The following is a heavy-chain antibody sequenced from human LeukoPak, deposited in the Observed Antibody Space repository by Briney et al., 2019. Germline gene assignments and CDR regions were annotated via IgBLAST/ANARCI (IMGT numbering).Heavy chain of an antibody. CDR1: GGTFSSYA. D-gene: IGHD4-17*01. CDR3: ARDPLPTVTPTNQIFQH. CDR2: IIPIFGTA. V-gene: IGHV1-69*01. J-gene: IGHJ1*01. Sequence: SVKVSCKASGGTFSSYAISWVRQAPGQGLEWMGGIIPIFGTADYAQKFQGRVTITADESTSTAYMELSSLRSEDTAVYYCARDPLPTVTPTNQIFQHWGQGTLVTVSS.